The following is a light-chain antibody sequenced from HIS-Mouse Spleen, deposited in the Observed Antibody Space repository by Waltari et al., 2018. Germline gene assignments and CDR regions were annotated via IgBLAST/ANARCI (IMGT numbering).Light chain of an antibody. Sequence: QSALTQPPSASGSPGQSVTISCTGTSSDVGGYNYVSWYQQHPGKAPKLMIYEVSKRPSGVPDRFSGSKSGNTAYLNVSGLQAEDEADYYCSSYAGSNNYVFGTGTKVTVL. J-gene: IGLJ1*01. CDR2: EVS. V-gene: IGLV2-8*01. CDR1: SSDVGGYNY. CDR3: SSYAGSNNYV.